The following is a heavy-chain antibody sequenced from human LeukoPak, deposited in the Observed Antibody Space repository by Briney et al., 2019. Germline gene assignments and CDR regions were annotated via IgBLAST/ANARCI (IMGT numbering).Heavy chain of an antibody. D-gene: IGHD3-22*01. CDR1: GFTFSSYA. J-gene: IGHJ4*02. CDR3: AREPLRYDSTCFDY. Sequence: GRSLRLSCAASGFTFSSYAMHWVRQAPGKGLEWVAVISYDGSNKYYADSVKGRFTISRDNSKNTLYLQMNSLRAEDTAVYYCAREPLRYDSTCFDYWGQGTLVTVSS. V-gene: IGHV3-30*04. CDR2: ISYDGSNK.